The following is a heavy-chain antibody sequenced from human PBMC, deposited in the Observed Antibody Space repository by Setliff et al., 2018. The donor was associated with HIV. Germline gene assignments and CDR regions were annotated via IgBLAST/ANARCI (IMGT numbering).Heavy chain of an antibody. CDR1: GGTFRSYA. D-gene: IGHD4-4*01. CDR2: INTNSGGT. J-gene: IGHJ4*02. CDR3: ARVTVSGRGLHF. V-gene: IGHV1-2*02. Sequence: ASVKVSCKASGGTFRSYAISWVRQAPGQGLEWMGWINTNSGGTNYAQKFQGRVTMTRDTSITTAYMELSRLRSDDTAVYYCARVTVSGRGLHFWGQGTLVTVSS.